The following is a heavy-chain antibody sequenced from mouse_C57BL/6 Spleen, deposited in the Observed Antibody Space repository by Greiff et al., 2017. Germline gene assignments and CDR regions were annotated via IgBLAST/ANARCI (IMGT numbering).Heavy chain of an antibody. J-gene: IGHJ3*01. CDR1: GYSFTSYY. V-gene: IGHV1-66*01. CDR2: IYPGSGNT. D-gene: IGHD1-1*01. Sequence: QVQLKESGPELVKPGASVKISCKASGYSFTSYYIHWVKQRPGQGLEWIGWIYPGSGNTKYNEKFKGKATLTADTSSSTAYMQLSSLTSEDSAVYYCARSYYYGSSSGFAYWGQGTLVTVSA. CDR3: ARSYYYGSSSGFAY.